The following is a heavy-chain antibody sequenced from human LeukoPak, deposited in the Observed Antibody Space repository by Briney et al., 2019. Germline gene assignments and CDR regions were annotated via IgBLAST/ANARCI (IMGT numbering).Heavy chain of an antibody. V-gene: IGHV4-39*01. D-gene: IGHD3-16*02. CDR3: ARHYVDIRTVGASYYYYGLDV. J-gene: IGHJ6*02. Sequence: PSETLSLTCTVSGGSISNSNYCWGWIRQPPGKGLKWIGSISYSGSTYYNPSLKSRVTISVDTSKNQFSLKVTSVTAADTAVFYCARHYVDIRTVGASYYYYGLDVWGQGTTVTVSS. CDR2: ISYSGST. CDR1: GGSISNSNYC.